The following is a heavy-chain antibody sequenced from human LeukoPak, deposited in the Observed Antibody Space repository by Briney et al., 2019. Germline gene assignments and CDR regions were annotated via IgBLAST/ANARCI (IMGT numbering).Heavy chain of an antibody. CDR2: INSDGSST. D-gene: IGHD5-12*01. CDR1: GFTFSSYW. CDR3: ARDRSGYDFDY. J-gene: IGHJ4*02. Sequence: GGSLRLSCAASGFTFSSYWMHWVRQAPGRGLVWVSRINSDGSSTSYADSVKGRFTISRDNAKNTLYLQMNSLRAEDTAVYYCARDRSGYDFDYWGQGTLVTVSS. V-gene: IGHV3-74*01.